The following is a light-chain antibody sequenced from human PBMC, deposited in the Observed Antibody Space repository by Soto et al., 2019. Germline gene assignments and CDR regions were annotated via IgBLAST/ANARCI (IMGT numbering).Light chain of an antibody. J-gene: IGLJ1*01. Sequence: QSVLTQPASVSGSPGQSITISCTGTSNDVGGYTYVSWYQQHPGKAPKLMIYEVSHWPSGVSDRFSGSRSGNTASLTISGLQAEDEADYYCSSYTASSTLVFGTATKLTVL. V-gene: IGLV2-14*01. CDR2: EVS. CDR3: SSYTASSTLV. CDR1: SNDVGGYTY.